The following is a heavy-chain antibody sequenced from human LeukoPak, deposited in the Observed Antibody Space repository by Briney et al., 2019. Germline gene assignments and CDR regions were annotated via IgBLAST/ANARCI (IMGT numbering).Heavy chain of an antibody. CDR1: GFTFSSYS. Sequence: GGSLRLSCAASGFTFSSYSMNWVRQAPGKGLEWVSSISSSSSYIYYADSVKGRFTISRDNAENSLYLQMNSLRAEDTAVYYCARSPAAGTMDYWGQGTLVTVSS. J-gene: IGHJ4*02. CDR2: ISSSSSYI. CDR3: ARSPAAGTMDY. V-gene: IGHV3-21*01. D-gene: IGHD6-13*01.